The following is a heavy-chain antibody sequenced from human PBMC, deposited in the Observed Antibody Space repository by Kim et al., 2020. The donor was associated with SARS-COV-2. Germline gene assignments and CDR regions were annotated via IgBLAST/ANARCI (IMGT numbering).Heavy chain of an antibody. V-gene: IGHV4-31*02. D-gene: IGHD3-3*01. Sequence: SLQSRVTISVATSKNQFSLKLSSVTAADTAVYYCARATFYDFWSGNAFDIWGQGTMVTVSS. CDR3: ARATFYDFWSGNAFDI. J-gene: IGHJ3*02.